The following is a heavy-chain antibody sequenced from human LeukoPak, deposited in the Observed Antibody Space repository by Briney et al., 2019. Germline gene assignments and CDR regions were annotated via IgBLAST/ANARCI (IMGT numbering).Heavy chain of an antibody. D-gene: IGHD5-24*01. CDR3: AKEVATISFFDH. CDR2: ISYDGSNK. V-gene: IGHV3-30*18. Sequence: GTSLRLSCTASGFTFSNYGIQWVHQAPGKGLEWVAVISYDGSNKYYADSVKGRFTISRDNSKNTVYLQMNSLRAEDTAVYYCAKEVATISFFDHWGQGTLVTVSS. CDR1: GFTFSNYG. J-gene: IGHJ4*02.